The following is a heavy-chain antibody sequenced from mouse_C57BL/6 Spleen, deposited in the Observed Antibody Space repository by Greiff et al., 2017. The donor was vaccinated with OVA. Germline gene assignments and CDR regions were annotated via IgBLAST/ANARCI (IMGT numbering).Heavy chain of an antibody. CDR3: ARRDYPYYYAMDY. J-gene: IGHJ4*01. V-gene: IGHV1-78*01. CDR2: IYPRDGST. D-gene: IGHD2-4*01. CDR1: GYTFTDHT. Sequence: VQLQQSDAELVKPGASVKISCKVSGYTFTDHTIHWMKQRPEQGLEWIGYIYPRDGSTKYNEKFKGKATLTADKSSSTAYMQLNSLTSEDSEVYFCARRDYPYYYAMDYWGQGTSVTVSS.